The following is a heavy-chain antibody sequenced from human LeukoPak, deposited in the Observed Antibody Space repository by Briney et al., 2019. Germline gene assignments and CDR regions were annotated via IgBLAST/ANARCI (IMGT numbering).Heavy chain of an antibody. J-gene: IGHJ6*03. CDR3: ARDSPYCSSTSCPLYYYYMDV. V-gene: IGHV1-2*02. D-gene: IGHD2-2*01. Sequence: ASVKVSCKASGYTFTGYYMHWVRQAPGQGLEWMGCINPNSGGTNYAQKFQGRVTMTRDTSISTAYMELSRLRSDDTAVYYGARDSPYCSSTSCPLYYYYMDVWGKGTSVTVSS. CDR2: INPNSGGT. CDR1: GYTFTGYY.